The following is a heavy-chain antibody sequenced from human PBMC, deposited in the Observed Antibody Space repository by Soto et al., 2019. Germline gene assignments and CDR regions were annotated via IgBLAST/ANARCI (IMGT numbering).Heavy chain of an antibody. CDR2: IIPIFGTA. D-gene: IGHD3-10*01. Sequence: QVQLVQSGAEVKKPGSSVKVSCKASGGTFSSYAISWVRQAPGQGLEWMGGIIPIFGTANYAQKFQGRVTITANESTSTAYMELSSLRSEDTAVYYCAREFTMVRGVIDWFDPWGQGTLVTVSS. CDR1: GGTFSSYA. J-gene: IGHJ5*02. V-gene: IGHV1-69*01. CDR3: AREFTMVRGVIDWFDP.